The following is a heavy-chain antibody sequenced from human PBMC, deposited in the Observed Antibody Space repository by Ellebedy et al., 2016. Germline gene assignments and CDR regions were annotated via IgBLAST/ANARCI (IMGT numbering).Heavy chain of an antibody. CDR3: RPGHYADY. V-gene: IGHV3-23*01. CDR2: ISGDGLKT. J-gene: IGHJ4*02. Sequence: GESLKISCAASGIAFSGFFMTWVRQAPGKGLEWVSTISGDGLKTYFADSVKGRFTISRDNSRNILHLQMNSLRVDDTAVYYCRPGHYADYWGQGTLVTVSS. CDR1: GIAFSGFF.